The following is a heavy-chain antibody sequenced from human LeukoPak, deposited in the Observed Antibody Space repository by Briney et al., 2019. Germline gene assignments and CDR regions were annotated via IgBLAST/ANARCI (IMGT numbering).Heavy chain of an antibody. D-gene: IGHD5-18*01. CDR1: GGSISSYY. CDR2: IYYSGST. V-gene: IGHV4-39*07. Sequence: SETLSLTCTVSGGSISSYYWGWIRQPPGKGLEWIGSIYYSGSTYYNPSLKSRVTISEDPSKNQFSLKLRSVTAADTAVYYCAREDGTAMDNAFDIWSQGTMVTVSS. CDR3: AREDGTAMDNAFDI. J-gene: IGHJ3*02.